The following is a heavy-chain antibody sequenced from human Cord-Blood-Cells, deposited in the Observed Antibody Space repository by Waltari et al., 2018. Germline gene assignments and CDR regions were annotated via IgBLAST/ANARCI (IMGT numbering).Heavy chain of an antibody. Sequence: QVQLVQSGAEVKKPGASVKVSCKASGYTFTGYYMHWVRQAPGQGLEWMGWINPNSGGTNYAQKFQGRVTMTRDTSISTAYMEMSRLRSDDTVVYYCARARRPMVRGVTDFDYWGQGTLVTVSS. CDR1: GYTFTGYY. V-gene: IGHV1-2*02. CDR2: INPNSGGT. D-gene: IGHD3-10*01. CDR3: ARARRPMVRGVTDFDY. J-gene: IGHJ4*02.